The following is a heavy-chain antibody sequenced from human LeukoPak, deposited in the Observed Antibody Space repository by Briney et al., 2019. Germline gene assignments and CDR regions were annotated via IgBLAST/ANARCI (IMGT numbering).Heavy chain of an antibody. V-gene: IGHV4-59*08. J-gene: IGHJ4*02. CDR2: ISYSGIT. Sequence: SETLSLTCTVSGDSISNYYWSWIRQPPGKGLEWIGYISYSGITNYNPSLKSRVTISLDTSKNHFSLKMRSVTAADTAVYYCARYSYGGYHFDYWGQGTLVTVSS. CDR1: GDSISNYY. D-gene: IGHD5-18*01. CDR3: ARYSYGGYHFDY.